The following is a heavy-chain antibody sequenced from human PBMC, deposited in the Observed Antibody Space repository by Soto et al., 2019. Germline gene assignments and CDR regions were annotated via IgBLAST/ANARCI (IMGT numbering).Heavy chain of an antibody. CDR1: GFTFSSYG. V-gene: IGHV3-33*01. Sequence: QVQLVESGGGVVQPGRSLRLSCAASGFTFSSYGMHWVRQAPGKGLEWVAVIWYDGSNKYYADSVKGRFTISRDNSKNTLYLQMNSLGAEDTAVYYCARGDQLLTVDVWGQGTTVTVSS. D-gene: IGHD2-2*01. J-gene: IGHJ6*02. CDR3: ARGDQLLTVDV. CDR2: IWYDGSNK.